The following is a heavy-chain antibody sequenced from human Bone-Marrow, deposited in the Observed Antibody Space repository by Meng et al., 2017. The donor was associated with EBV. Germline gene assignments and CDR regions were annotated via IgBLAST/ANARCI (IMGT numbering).Heavy chain of an antibody. Sequence: QGQLEGPGHCLVKPSGTLSLTCAVSGGSISSTPWWSWVRQPPGKWLEWIGEIYHSGSTNFNPSLKSRVTLSLDNSKNQFSLKLSSVTAADTAVYYCARDRWELQKAFEYWGQGTLVTVSS. D-gene: IGHD1-26*01. J-gene: IGHJ4*02. V-gene: IGHV4-4*02. CDR1: GGSISSTPW. CDR2: IYHSGST. CDR3: ARDRWELQKAFEY.